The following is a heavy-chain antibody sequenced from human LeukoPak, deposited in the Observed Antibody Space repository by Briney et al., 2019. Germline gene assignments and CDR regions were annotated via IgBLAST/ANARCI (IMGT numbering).Heavy chain of an antibody. Sequence: GGSLRLSCVASGFTFSAYSMNWVRQAPGKGLKWVSSISSSSSYIYYADSVKGRFAISRDNAKNSLYLQMNSLRAEDTAVYYCARVQEFSAFDIWGQGTMVTVSS. J-gene: IGHJ3*02. CDR3: ARVQEFSAFDI. CDR1: GFTFSAYS. V-gene: IGHV3-21*01. D-gene: IGHD3-10*01. CDR2: ISSSSSYI.